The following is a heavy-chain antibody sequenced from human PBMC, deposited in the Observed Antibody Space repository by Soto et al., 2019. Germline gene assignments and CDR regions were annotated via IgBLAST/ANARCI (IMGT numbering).Heavy chain of an antibody. CDR1: GFTFSSYW. CDR3: AKNWWYFDWLSRNWFDP. D-gene: IGHD3-9*01. CDR2: IKQDGSEK. J-gene: IGHJ5*02. V-gene: IGHV3-7*01. Sequence: EVQLVESGGGLVQPGGSLRLSCAASGFTFSSYWMSWVRQAPGKGLEWVANIKQDGSEKYYVDSVKGRFTISRDNAKNSLYLQMNSLRAEDTAVYYCAKNWWYFDWLSRNWFDPWGQGTLVTVSS.